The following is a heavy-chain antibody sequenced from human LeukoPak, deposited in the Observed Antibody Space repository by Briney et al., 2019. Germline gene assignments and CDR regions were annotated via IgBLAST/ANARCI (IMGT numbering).Heavy chain of an antibody. J-gene: IGHJ4*02. D-gene: IGHD6-25*01. CDR2: IIPIFGTA. Sequence: SVKVSCKASGGTFSSYAISWVRQAPGQGLEWMGGIIPIFGTANYAQKFQGRVTMTEDTSTDTAYMELSSLRSEDTAVYYCASADPRLYTIRYFEYWGQGTLVTVSS. V-gene: IGHV1-69*06. CDR1: GGTFSSYA. CDR3: ASADPRLYTIRYFEY.